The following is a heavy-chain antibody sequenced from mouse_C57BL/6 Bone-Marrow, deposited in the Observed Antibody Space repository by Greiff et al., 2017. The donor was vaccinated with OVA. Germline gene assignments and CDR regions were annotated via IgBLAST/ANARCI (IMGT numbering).Heavy chain of an antibody. CDR3: ARAGWLLRGDYLDY. V-gene: IGHV1-42*01. Sequence: VQLQQSGPELVKPGASVKISCKASGYSFTGYYMNWVKQSPEKSLEWIGEINPSTGGTTYNQKFKAKATLTVDKSSSTAYMQLKSLTSEDSAVYYCARAGWLLRGDYLDYWGQGTTLTVSS. D-gene: IGHD2-3*01. J-gene: IGHJ2*01. CDR2: INPSTGGT. CDR1: GYSFTGYY.